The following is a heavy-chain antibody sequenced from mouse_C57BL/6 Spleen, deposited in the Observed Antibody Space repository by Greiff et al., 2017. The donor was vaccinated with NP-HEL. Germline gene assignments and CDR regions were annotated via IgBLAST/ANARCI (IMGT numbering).Heavy chain of an antibody. CDR1: GYTFTSYW. D-gene: IGHD1-1*01. J-gene: IGHJ1*03. Sequence: VHVKQSGTVLARPGASVKMSCKTSGYTFTSYWMHWVKQRPGQGLEWIGAIYPGNSDTSYNQKFKGKAKLTAVTSASTAYMELSSLTNEDSAVYYCTRRRVVADYWYFDVWGTGTTVTVSS. CDR3: TRRRVVADYWYFDV. V-gene: IGHV1-5*01. CDR2: IYPGNSDT.